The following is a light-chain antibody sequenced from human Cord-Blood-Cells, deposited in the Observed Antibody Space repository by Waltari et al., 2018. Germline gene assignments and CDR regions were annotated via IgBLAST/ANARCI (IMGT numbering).Light chain of an antibody. J-gene: IGKJ3*01. CDR3: QQYNNWPPFT. CDR1: QSVSSN. V-gene: IGKV3-15*01. CDR2: GAS. Sequence: EIVMTQSQATLSVSPGERATLSCRASQSVSSNLAWYQEKPGQAPRLLIYGASTRATGIPARFSGSGSGTEFTRTVSSLQSEDLAVYDCQQYNNWPPFTFGPGTKVDMK.